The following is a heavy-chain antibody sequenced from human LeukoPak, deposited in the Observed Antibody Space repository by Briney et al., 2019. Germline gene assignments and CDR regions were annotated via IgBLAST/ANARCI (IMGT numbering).Heavy chain of an antibody. CDR3: ARYVTDTAMVNLLSYYYYMDA. J-gene: IGHJ6*03. CDR1: GGSISSSSYY. Sequence: PSETLSLTCTVSGGSISSSSYYWSWIRPPPGKGLEWIGNLYYSGSTYYNPSLKSRVTILVDTSKNQFSLKLSSVTAAYTAVYYCARYVTDTAMVNLLSYYYYMDAWGKGTTVTVSS. CDR2: LYYSGST. D-gene: IGHD5-18*01. V-gene: IGHV4-39*07.